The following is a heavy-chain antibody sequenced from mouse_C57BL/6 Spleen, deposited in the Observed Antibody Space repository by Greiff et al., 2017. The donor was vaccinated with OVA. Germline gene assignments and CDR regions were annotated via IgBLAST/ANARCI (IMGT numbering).Heavy chain of an antibody. CDR1: GYTFTSYW. J-gene: IGHJ2*01. CDR2: IDPSDSET. D-gene: IGHD1-1*01. CDR3: ARSYYYGSSPFDY. Sequence: VQLQQPGAELVRPGSSVKLSCKASGYTFTSYWMHWVKQRPIQGLEWIGNIDPSDSETHYNQKFKDKATLTVDKSSSTAYMQLSSLTSEDSAVYYFARSYYYGSSPFDYWGQGTTLTVSS. V-gene: IGHV1-52*01.